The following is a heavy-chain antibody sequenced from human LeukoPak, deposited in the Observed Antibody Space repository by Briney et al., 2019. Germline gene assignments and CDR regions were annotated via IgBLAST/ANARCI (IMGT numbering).Heavy chain of an antibody. V-gene: IGHV1-8*03. CDR1: GYTFTSYD. CDR3: ATVRLYGGNSYTDAFDI. CDR2: MNPNSGNT. D-gene: IGHD4-23*01. Sequence: ASVKVSCKASGYTFTSYDINWVRQATGQGLEWMGWMNPNSGNTGYAQKFQGRVTITRNTSISTAYMELSSLRSEDTAVYYCATVRLYGGNSYTDAFDIWGQGTMVTVSS. J-gene: IGHJ3*02.